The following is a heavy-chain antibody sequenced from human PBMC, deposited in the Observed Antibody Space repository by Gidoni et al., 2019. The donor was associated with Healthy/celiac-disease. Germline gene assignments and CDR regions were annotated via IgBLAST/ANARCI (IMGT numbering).Heavy chain of an antibody. Sequence: ESGPGLVKPSETLSLTCTVSGGSVSSGRYYWSWIRQPPGKGLEWIGYIYYSGSTNYNPSLKSRVTISVDTSKNQFSLKLSSVTAADTAVYYCVRGYCSGGSCYRGLFNWFDPWGQGTLVTVSS. CDR3: VRGYCSGGSCYRGLFNWFDP. CDR1: GGSVSSGRYY. CDR2: IYYSGST. D-gene: IGHD2-15*01. J-gene: IGHJ5*02. V-gene: IGHV4-61*01.